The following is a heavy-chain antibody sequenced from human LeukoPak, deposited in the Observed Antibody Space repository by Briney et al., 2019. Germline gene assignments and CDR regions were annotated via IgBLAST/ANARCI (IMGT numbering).Heavy chain of an antibody. Sequence: SVKVSCKSSGYTFTTYGXXXXXXXXGXXLXXMGWISTYNGNTNYAQKLQGRVTMTTDXSTSTAYMELRSLRSDDTAMYYCARDRMDTGTYFDYWGQGTLVTVSS. V-gene: IGHV1-18*01. J-gene: IGHJ4*02. CDR3: ARDRMDTGTYFDY. CDR1: GYTFTTYG. D-gene: IGHD5-18*01. CDR2: ISTYNGNT.